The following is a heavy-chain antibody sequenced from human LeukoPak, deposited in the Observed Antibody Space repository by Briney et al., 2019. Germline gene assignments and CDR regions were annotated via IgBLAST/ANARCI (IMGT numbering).Heavy chain of an antibody. V-gene: IGHV3-30-3*01. CDR2: ISYDGSNT. Sequence: PGGSLRLSCAASGFTFSSYAFHWVRQAPGKGLEWVAVISYDGSNTYYADSVKGRFTISRDNSRNTLYLQMNSLRAEDTAVYYCAKDLFAMTQWEQLGYWGQGTLVTVSS. CDR3: AKDLFAMTQWEQLGY. J-gene: IGHJ4*02. CDR1: GFTFSSYA. D-gene: IGHD1-26*01.